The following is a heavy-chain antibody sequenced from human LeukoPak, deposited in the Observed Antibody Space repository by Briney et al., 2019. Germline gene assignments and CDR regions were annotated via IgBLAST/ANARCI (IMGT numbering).Heavy chain of an antibody. J-gene: IGHJ4*02. CDR1: GFTFDDYG. D-gene: IGHD3-22*01. V-gene: IGHV3-20*04. CDR3: AREMGYYDSSGYYYVSGHYFDY. Sequence: GGSLRLSCVASGFTFDDYGMNWVRQAPGKGLEWVSGINWSGTTSASADSVRGRFTISRDNSKNALYLQMNSLRAEDTAVYYCAREMGYYDSSGYYYVSGHYFDYWGQGTLVTVSS. CDR2: INWSGTTS.